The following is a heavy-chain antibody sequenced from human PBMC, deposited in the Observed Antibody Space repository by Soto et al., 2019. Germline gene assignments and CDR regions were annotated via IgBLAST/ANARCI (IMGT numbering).Heavy chain of an antibody. CDR1: GGSFSGYY. CDR3: ARALYDSSGYYYYFDY. J-gene: IGHJ4*02. V-gene: IGHV4-34*01. D-gene: IGHD3-22*01. CDR2: INHSGST. Sequence: SETLSLTCAVYGGSFSGYYWSWIRQPPGKGLEWIGEINHSGSTNYNPSLKSRVTISVDTSKNQFSLKLSSVTAADTAVYYCARALYDSSGYYYYFDYWGQGTLVTVSS.